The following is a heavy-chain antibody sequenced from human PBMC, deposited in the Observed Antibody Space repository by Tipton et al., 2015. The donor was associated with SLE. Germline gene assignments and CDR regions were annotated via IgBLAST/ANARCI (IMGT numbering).Heavy chain of an antibody. Sequence: TLSLTCAVSGYSISSGYYWGWIRQPPGRGLEWIADIYHYGRTYYNPSLKSRVTISVDTSKNQFSLKLSSVTAADTAIYYCARHDYDDNGYYMQYFDYWGQGTLVTVSS. V-gene: IGHV4-38-2*01. CDR1: GYSISSGYY. CDR3: ARHDYDDNGYYMQYFDY. D-gene: IGHD3-22*01. CDR2: IYHYGRT. J-gene: IGHJ4*02.